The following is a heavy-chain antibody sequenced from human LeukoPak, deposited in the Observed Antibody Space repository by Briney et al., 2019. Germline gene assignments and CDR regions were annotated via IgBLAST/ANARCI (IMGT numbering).Heavy chain of an antibody. V-gene: IGHV3-33*06. CDR3: AKDPNSSWYARSSGMDV. CDR2: IWYDGSNK. CDR1: GFTFRSYG. Sequence: GGSLRLSCAASGFTFRSYGMHWVRQAPGKGLEWVAVIWYDGSNKYYADSVKGRFTVSRDNSKNTLYLQMNSLRAEDTAVYYCAKDPNSSWYARSSGMDVWGQGTTVTVSS. J-gene: IGHJ6*02. D-gene: IGHD6-13*01.